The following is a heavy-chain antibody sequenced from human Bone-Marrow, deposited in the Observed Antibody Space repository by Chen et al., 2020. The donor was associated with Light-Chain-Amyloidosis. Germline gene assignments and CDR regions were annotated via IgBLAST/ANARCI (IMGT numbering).Heavy chain of an antibody. V-gene: IGHV3-53*02. Sequence: EVQLVETGGGLIQPGGSLRLSCAASGFNVGNNYMNWVRQAPGKGLEWGSLIDSGGSTRYADSVEGRFTNSRDNSNNTLYLQMNNLRVEDTAVYYCARDAAAAALGTWGWGQGTLVTVSS. CDR3: ARDAAAAALGTWG. D-gene: IGHD6-13*01. CDR2: IDSGGST. CDR1: GFNVGNNY. J-gene: IGHJ4*02.